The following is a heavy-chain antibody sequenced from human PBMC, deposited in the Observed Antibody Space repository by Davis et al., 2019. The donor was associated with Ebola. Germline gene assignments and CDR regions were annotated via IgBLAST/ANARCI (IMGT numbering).Heavy chain of an antibody. CDR2: INAGNGNT. D-gene: IGHD2-15*01. J-gene: IGHJ3*02. Sequence: ASVKVSCKASGYTFTTYTMHWVRQAPGHGLEWMGWINAGNGNTKYSQKFQGRVTITRNTSISTAYMELSSLRSEDTAVYYCARGGVWWDAFDIWGQGTMVTVSS. V-gene: IGHV1-3*01. CDR3: ARGGVWWDAFDI. CDR1: GYTFTTYT.